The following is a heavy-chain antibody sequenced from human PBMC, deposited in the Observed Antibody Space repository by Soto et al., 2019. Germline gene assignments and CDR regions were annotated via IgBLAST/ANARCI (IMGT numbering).Heavy chain of an antibody. CDR3: AKSEELSLYYYGMDV. CDR2: ISGSSSYT. CDR1: GFTFSDYY. Sequence: GGSLRLSCAASGFTFSDYYMSWIRPAPGKGLEWVSSISGSSSYTNYADSVKGRFTISRDNSKNTLYLQMNSLRAEDTAVYYCAKSEELSLYYYGMDVWGQGTTVTVSS. D-gene: IGHD3-16*02. J-gene: IGHJ6*02. V-gene: IGHV3-11*03.